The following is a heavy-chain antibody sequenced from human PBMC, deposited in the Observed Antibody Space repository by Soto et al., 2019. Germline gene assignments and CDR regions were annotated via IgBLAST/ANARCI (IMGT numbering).Heavy chain of an antibody. D-gene: IGHD5-18*01. CDR2: ISGSGGRT. J-gene: IGHJ4*02. CDR3: AKARDGYTYGSFDY. CDR1: GFTFSNSA. Sequence: LRLSCAASGFTFSNSAMTWVRQAPGKGLEWVSVISGSGGRTYYADSVKGRFTISRDNSKNTLYLQMNSLRAEDTAIYYCAKARDGYTYGSFDYWGQGTLVTVSS. V-gene: IGHV3-23*01.